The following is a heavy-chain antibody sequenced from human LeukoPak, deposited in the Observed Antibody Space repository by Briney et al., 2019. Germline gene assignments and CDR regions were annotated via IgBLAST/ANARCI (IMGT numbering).Heavy chain of an antibody. D-gene: IGHD6-19*01. CDR2: ISGRSGYI. CDR3: ARERDRGTQVADHFDH. J-gene: IGHJ4*02. V-gene: IGHV3-21*04. Sequence: GGSLRLSCATSGFIFSDYSMASVRQAPGRGLEWVAVISGRSGYIAYADSVKGRFTISRDNSENTLYLQMNSLRAEDTAVYYCARERDRGTQVADHFDHWGQGTLLTVSS. CDR1: GFIFSDYS.